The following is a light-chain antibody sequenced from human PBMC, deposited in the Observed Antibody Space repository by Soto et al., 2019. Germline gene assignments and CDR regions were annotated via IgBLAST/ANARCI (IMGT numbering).Light chain of an antibody. Sequence: EIVLTQSPGTLSLSPGDRATLSCRASQIVGRNYLDWYQQKPGQAPRLLIYAASSRAPGIPARISGSGSGTDFTLTISRLEPEDFALDYCQQYGGSPWTFGQGNKVEIK. CDR2: AAS. CDR1: QIVGRNY. J-gene: IGKJ1*01. CDR3: QQYGGSPWT. V-gene: IGKV3-20*01.